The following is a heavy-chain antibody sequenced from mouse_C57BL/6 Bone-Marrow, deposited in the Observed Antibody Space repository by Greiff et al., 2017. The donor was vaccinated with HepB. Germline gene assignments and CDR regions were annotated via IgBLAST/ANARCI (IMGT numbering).Heavy chain of an antibody. J-gene: IGHJ3*01. D-gene: IGHD2-5*01. Sequence: VQLKESGAELVRPGASVKLSCTASGFNIKDDYMHWVKQRPEQGLEWIGWIDPENGDTEYASKFQGKATITADTSSNTAYLQLSSLTSEDTAVYYCTTGDSNPGAWFAYWGQGTLVTVSA. CDR2: IDPENGDT. V-gene: IGHV14-4*01. CDR3: TTGDSNPGAWFAY. CDR1: GFNIKDDY.